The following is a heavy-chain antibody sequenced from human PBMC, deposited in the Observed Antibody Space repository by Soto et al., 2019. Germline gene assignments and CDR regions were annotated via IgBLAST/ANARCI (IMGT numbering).Heavy chain of an antibody. CDR2: INHSGST. V-gene: IGHV4-34*01. J-gene: IGHJ4*02. Sequence: SETLSLTCAVYGGSFSGYYWSWIRQPPGKGLEWIGEINHSGSTNYNPSLKSRVTISVDTSKNQFSLKLSSVTAADTAVYYCARGVGAGGSYYFDYWGQGTLVTVSS. CDR1: GGSFSGYY. D-gene: IGHD3-10*01. CDR3: ARGVGAGGSYYFDY.